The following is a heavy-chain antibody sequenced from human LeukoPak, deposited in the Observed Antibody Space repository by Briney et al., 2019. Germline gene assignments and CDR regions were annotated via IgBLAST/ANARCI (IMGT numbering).Heavy chain of an antibody. V-gene: IGHV4-59*01. D-gene: IGHD5-18*01. CDR2: IYYSGST. J-gene: IGHJ6*03. CDR1: GGSISTYY. CDR3: ARAGDTAMVNYYMDV. Sequence: SETLSLTCTVSGGSISTYYWNWIRQPPGKGLEWIGYIYYSGSTNYNPSLKSRVTISVDTSKNQFSLKLSSVTAADTAVYYCARAGDTAMVNYYMDVWGKGTTVTVSS.